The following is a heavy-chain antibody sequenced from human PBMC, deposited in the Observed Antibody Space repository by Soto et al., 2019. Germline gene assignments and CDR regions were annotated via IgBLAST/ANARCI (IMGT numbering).Heavy chain of an antibody. J-gene: IGHJ4*02. D-gene: IGHD2-21*02. CDR2: INDRGSI. V-gene: IGHV4-34*01. CDR3: TVRDEVTSYYINH. Sequence: QVQLQQWGAGPLRPLETLSLTCGVSGGSFSGYYWAWIRQSPGKGLEWIGEINDRGSINYNPSLKSRVTTSVDTSKNQFSLSLRSVTAADTATYFCTVRDEVTSYYINHWGRGTLVTVSS. CDR1: GGSFSGYY.